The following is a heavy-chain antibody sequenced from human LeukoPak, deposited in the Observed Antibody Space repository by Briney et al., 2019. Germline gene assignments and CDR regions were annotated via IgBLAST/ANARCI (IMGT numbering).Heavy chain of an antibody. V-gene: IGHV4-61*02. D-gene: IGHD1-26*01. CDR1: GGSISSGSYY. CDR2: IYTSGST. Sequence: SQTLSLTCTVSGGSISSGSYYWSWIRQPAGKGLEWIGRIYTSGSTNYNPSLKSRVTISVDTSKNQFSLKLSSVTAADTAVYYCARDREGSGSYELAFDPWGQGTLVTVSS. CDR3: ARDREGSGSYELAFDP. J-gene: IGHJ5*02.